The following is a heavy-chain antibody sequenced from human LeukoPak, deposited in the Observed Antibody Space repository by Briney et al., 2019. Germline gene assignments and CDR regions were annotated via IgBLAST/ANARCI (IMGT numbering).Heavy chain of an antibody. CDR1: GFTFSSYA. CDR3: ARGVQVTARRRDYYYYYGMDV. CDR2: ISYDGSNK. V-gene: IGHV3-30-3*01. J-gene: IGHJ6*02. Sequence: PGSSLRLSCAASGFTFSSYAMHWVRQAPGKGLEWVAVISYDGSNKYYADSVKGRFTISRDNSKNTLYLQMNSLRAEDTAVYYCARGVQVTARRRDYYYYYGMDVWGQGTTVTVSS. D-gene: IGHD2-21*02.